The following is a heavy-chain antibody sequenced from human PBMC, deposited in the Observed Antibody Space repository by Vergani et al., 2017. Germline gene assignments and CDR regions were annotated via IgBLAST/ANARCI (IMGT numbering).Heavy chain of an antibody. CDR3: ARGNYGVSDY. CDR1: GGTFSSYA. D-gene: IGHD3-10*01. J-gene: IGHJ4*02. CDR2: IIPILGIA. Sequence: QVQLVQSGAEVKKPGSSVKVSCKASGGTFSSYAISWVRQAPGQGLEWMGRIIPILGIATYAQKFRGRVTITADKSTSTAYMELSSLRSEDTAVYYCARGNYGVSDYWGQGTLVTVSS. V-gene: IGHV1-69*04.